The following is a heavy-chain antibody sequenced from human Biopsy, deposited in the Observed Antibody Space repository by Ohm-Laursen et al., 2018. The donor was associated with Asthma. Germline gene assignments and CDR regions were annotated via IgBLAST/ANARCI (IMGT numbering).Heavy chain of an antibody. CDR1: GFTFSSYA. CDR3: ASGLGMDV. V-gene: IGHV3-30-3*01. CDR2: ISYDGSNK. Sequence: SLRLSCAASGFTFSSYAMHWVRQAPGKGLEWVAVISYDGSNKYYADSVKGRFTISRDNSKNTLYLQMNSLRADDTAVYYCASGLGMDVWGQGTTVTVSS. J-gene: IGHJ6*02.